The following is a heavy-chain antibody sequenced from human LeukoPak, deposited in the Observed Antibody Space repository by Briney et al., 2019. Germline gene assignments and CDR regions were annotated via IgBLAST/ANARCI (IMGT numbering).Heavy chain of an antibody. V-gene: IGHV3-53*01. Sequence: SGGSLRLSCAASGFNVSSSFMSWVRQAPGRGLEWVSVIYSGGSTFYTDSVKGRFTISGDNSRNTLYLQMNSLRVEDTAMYYCASEPRRVGTTTAYWGQGTLVTVSS. J-gene: IGHJ4*02. CDR1: GFNVSSSF. CDR2: IYSGGST. CDR3: ASEPRRVGTTTAY. D-gene: IGHD1-26*01.